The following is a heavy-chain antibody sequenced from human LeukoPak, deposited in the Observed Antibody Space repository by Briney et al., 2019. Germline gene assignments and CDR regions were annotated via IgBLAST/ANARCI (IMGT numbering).Heavy chain of an antibody. CDR1: GDTFRSYA. V-gene: IGHV1-69*04. D-gene: IGHD3-3*02. Sequence: SVKVSCKASGDTFRSYAISWVRQAPGQGLEWMGRIIPILGIANYAQKFQGRVTITADISTSTAYMELRNLRADDTAVYYCARDPIRLAFGAYNWFDPWGQGTLVTVSS. J-gene: IGHJ5*02. CDR3: ARDPIRLAFGAYNWFDP. CDR2: IIPILGIA.